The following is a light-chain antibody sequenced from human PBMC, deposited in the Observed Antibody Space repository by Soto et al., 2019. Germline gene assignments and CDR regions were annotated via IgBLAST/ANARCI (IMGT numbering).Light chain of an antibody. V-gene: IGLV2-11*01. J-gene: IGLJ1*01. Sequence: SALTQPRSVSGSPGQSVTISCTGTSSDVGGYNYVSWYQQHPGKAPKLMIYDVSKRPSGVPDRFSGSKSGNTASLTISGLQAEDEADYYCCSYAGSYTLYVFGIGTKVTVL. CDR2: DVS. CDR1: SSDVGGYNY. CDR3: CSYAGSYTLYV.